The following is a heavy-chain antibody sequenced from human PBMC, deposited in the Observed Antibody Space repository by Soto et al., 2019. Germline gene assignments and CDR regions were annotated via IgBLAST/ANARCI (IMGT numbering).Heavy chain of an antibody. Sequence: QVQLQESGPGLVKPSETLSLTCTVSGGSVSSGSYYWSWIRQPPGKGLEWIGYIYYSGSTNYNPSLKSRVTISVDASKNQSSLKLSSVTAADTAVYYCARFPAPVCSSNSCHLDYWGQGTLVTVSS. CDR3: ARFPAPVCSSNSCHLDY. V-gene: IGHV4-61*01. CDR1: GGSVSSGSYY. J-gene: IGHJ4*02. D-gene: IGHD2-2*01. CDR2: IYYSGST.